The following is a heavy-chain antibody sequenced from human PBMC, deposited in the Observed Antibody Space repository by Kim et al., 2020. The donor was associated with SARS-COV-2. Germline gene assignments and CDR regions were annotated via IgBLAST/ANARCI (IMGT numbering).Heavy chain of an antibody. CDR2: ISSSGSTI. J-gene: IGHJ5*02. Sequence: GGSLRLSCAASGFTFSSYEMNWVRQAPGKGLEWVSYISSSGSTIYYADSVKGRFTISRDNAKNSLYLQMNSLRAEDTAVYYCARDLRIWAYCSSTSCLNWFDPWGQGTLVTVSS. CDR1: GFTFSSYE. CDR3: ARDLRIWAYCSSTSCLNWFDP. D-gene: IGHD2-2*01. V-gene: IGHV3-48*03.